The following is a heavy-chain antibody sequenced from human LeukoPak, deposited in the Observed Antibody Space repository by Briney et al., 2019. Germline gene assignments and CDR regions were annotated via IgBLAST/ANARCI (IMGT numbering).Heavy chain of an antibody. V-gene: IGHV1-24*01. D-gene: IGHD3-3*01. Sequence: ASVKVSCKVSGHTLSDLTMHWVRQAPGKGLEWMGGFDPGNGEIIYAQKFQGRVTMTEDASTDTAYMELSSLKSEDTAVYYCAAGGLYDLLPYWGQGTLVTVSS. CDR2: FDPGNGEI. CDR3: AAGGLYDLLPY. CDR1: GHTLSDLT. J-gene: IGHJ4*02.